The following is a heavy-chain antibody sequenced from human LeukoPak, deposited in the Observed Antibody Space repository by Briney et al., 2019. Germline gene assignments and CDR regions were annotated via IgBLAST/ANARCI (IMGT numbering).Heavy chain of an antibody. Sequence: GGSLRLSCAASGFSFSTSMMSWVRRVPGEGLEWVSTILQDAETTYYADSVRGRFTISRDNFKDTLFLQMSSLRAEDTAIYYCTKRDGQSFDYWGQGALVTVSS. D-gene: IGHD5-24*01. CDR3: TKRDGQSFDY. J-gene: IGHJ4*02. CDR2: ILQDAETT. CDR1: GFSFSTSM. V-gene: IGHV3-23*01.